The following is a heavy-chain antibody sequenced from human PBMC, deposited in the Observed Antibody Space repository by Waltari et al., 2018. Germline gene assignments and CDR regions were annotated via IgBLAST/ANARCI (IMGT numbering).Heavy chain of an antibody. V-gene: IGHV3-15*07. CDR3: TTDLGIAAAGTNLIDY. CDR2: IKSKTDGGTT. Sequence: EVQLVESGGGLVKPGGSLRLSCAASGFTFSNAWMNWVRQAPGKGLEWVGRIKSKTDGGTTDYAEPVKGRFTISRDDSKNTLYLQMNSLKTEDTAVYYCTTDLGIAAAGTNLIDYWGQGTLVIVSS. J-gene: IGHJ4*02. D-gene: IGHD6-13*01. CDR1: GFTFSNAW.